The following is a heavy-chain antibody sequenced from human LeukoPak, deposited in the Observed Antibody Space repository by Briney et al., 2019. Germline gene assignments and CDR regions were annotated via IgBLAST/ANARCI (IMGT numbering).Heavy chain of an antibody. Sequence: SQTLSLTCAISGDSVSTNSAAWNWIRQSPSRGLEWLGRTYYRSKWYHDYAPSVQSRITINPDTSKNQFSLHLNSVTPEDTAVYYCTRGNRDFDSWGQGTLVTVSS. CDR1: GDSVSTNSAA. D-gene: IGHD2-21*02. CDR3: TRGNRDFDS. V-gene: IGHV6-1*01. J-gene: IGHJ5*01. CDR2: TYYRSKWYH.